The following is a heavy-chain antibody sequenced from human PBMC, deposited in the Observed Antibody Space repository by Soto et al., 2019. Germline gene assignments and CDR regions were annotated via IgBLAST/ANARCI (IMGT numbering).Heavy chain of an antibody. Sequence: EVQLLESGGGLVQPGGSLRLSCAASGLTFSGYGMSWVRQAPGTGLEWVSAISGSGSTTYYADSVKGRFTISRDDSKNIPFLQMNSLTGEDTAVYYCVTRSRGLQSSPPRLDSWGQGTLVTVSS. V-gene: IGHV3-23*01. J-gene: IGHJ4*02. CDR3: VTRSRGLQSSPPRLDS. CDR1: GLTFSGYG. CDR2: ISGSGSTT. D-gene: IGHD4-4*01.